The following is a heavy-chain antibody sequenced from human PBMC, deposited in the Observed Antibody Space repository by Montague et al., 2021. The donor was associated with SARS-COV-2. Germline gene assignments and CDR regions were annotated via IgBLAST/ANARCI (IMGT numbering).Heavy chain of an antibody. CDR3: ARARYYGSGTSLGMDV. D-gene: IGHD3-10*01. CDR1: GGSFSGYY. V-gene: IGHV4-34*01. CDR2: INHSGST. J-gene: IGHJ6*02. Sequence: SETLSLTCAVYGGSFSGYYWSWIRQPPGKGLEWIGEINHSGSTNYNPSLKGRVAISVDTSKNRFSLKLSSVTAADTAVYYCARARYYGSGTSLGMDVWGQGTTVTVSS.